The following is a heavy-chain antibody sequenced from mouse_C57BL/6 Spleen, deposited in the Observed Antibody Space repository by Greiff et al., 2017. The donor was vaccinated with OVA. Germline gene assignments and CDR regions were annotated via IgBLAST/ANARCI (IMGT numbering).Heavy chain of an antibody. J-gene: IGHJ3*01. Sequence: EVQLQESGPELVKPGASVKISCKASGYSFTDYNMNWVKQSNGKSLEWIGVINHNYGTTSYNQKFKGKATLTVDQSSSTAYMQLNSLTSEDSAVYYCAKGGIYYEKNGFAYWGQGTLVTVSA. CDR2: INHNYGTT. CDR1: GYSFTDYN. CDR3: AKGGIYYEKNGFAY. V-gene: IGHV1-39*01. D-gene: IGHD2-4*01.